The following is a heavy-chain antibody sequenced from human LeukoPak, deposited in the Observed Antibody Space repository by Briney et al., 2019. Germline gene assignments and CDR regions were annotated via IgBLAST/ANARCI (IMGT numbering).Heavy chain of an antibody. V-gene: IGHV1-18*01. J-gene: IGHJ6*02. CDR2: ISAYNGNT. Sequence: GSSVKVSCTASGGTFSSYALSWVRQAPGQGLEWMGWISAYNGNTNYAQKLQGRVTMTTDTSTSTAYMELRSLRSDDTAVYYCARDPATVTTHVDYYYGMDVWGQGTTVTVSS. D-gene: IGHD4-11*01. CDR1: GGTFSSYA. CDR3: ARDPATVTTHVDYYYGMDV.